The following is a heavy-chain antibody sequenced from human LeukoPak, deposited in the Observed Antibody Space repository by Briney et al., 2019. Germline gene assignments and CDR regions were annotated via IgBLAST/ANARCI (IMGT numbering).Heavy chain of an antibody. D-gene: IGHD6-13*01. CDR1: GGTFSSYA. CDR2: IIPIFGTA. V-gene: IGHV1-69*05. Sequence: RASVKVSCKASGGTFSSYAISWVRQAPGQGLEWMGVIIPIFGTANYAQKFQGRVTITTDESTSTAYMELSSLRSEDTAVYYCARGLYSSSWYSPPSWGQGTLVTVSS. J-gene: IGHJ4*02. CDR3: ARGLYSSSWYSPPS.